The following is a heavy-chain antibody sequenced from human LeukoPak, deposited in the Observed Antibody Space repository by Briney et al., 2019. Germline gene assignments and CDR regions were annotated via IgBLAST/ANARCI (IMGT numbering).Heavy chain of an antibody. D-gene: IGHD2-2*01. Sequence: KPGESLRLSCAASGFTFSDYYISWVRQAPGMGLDWVSYISSSGHYTHYADSVKGRFTISRDNAKNSLYLQMSSLRAEDTGVYYCARRILSTSWTDSFDIWGQGTMVTVSS. V-gene: IGHV3-11*03. CDR3: ARRILSTSWTDSFDI. CDR2: ISSSGHYT. CDR1: GFTFSDYY. J-gene: IGHJ3*02.